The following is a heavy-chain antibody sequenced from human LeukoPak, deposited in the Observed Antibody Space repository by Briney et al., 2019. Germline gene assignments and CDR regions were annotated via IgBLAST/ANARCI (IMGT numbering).Heavy chain of an antibody. CDR1: GGSTIGYY. CDR2: IDYSGST. D-gene: IGHD6-19*01. Sequence: SETLSLTCTVSGGSTIGYYWRWIRQPPGKGLEWIGYIDYSGSTNYNPSLKSRVTISVDMSKNQFSLKLSSVTAADTAVYYCARGGTVAANWYFDLWGRGTLVTVSS. CDR3: ARGGTVAANWYFDL. V-gene: IGHV4-59*01. J-gene: IGHJ2*01.